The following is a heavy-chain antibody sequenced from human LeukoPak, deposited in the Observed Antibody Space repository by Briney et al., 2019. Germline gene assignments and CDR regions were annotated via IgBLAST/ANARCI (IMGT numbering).Heavy chain of an antibody. CDR1: GGSFSGYY. V-gene: IGHV4-34*01. J-gene: IGHJ5*02. CDR2: INHSGST. CDR3: ARRRGITMIGVVIGWFDP. D-gene: IGHD3-22*01. Sequence: PSETLSLTCAVYGGSFSGYYWSWLRQPPGKGLEWIGEINHSGSTNYNPSLKSRVTISVDTSKNQFSLKLSSVTAADTAVYYCARRRGITMIGVVIGWFDPWGQGTLVTVSS.